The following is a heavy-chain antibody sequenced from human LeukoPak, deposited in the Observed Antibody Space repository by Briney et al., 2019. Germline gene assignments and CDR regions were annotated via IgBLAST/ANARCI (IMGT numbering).Heavy chain of an antibody. Sequence: PGGSLRLSCAASGFTFSSYAMSWVRQAPGKGLEWVSAICGSCGSTYYADSVKGQFTISRDNSKNTLYLQMNSLRAEDTAVYYCAKGQNYYDGSGYYWTDYWGQGTLVTVSS. J-gene: IGHJ4*02. CDR3: AKGQNYYDGSGYYWTDY. CDR2: ICGSCGST. CDR1: GFTFSSYA. V-gene: IGHV3-23*01. D-gene: IGHD3-22*01.